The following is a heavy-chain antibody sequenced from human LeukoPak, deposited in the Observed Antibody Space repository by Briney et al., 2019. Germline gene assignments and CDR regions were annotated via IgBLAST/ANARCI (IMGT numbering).Heavy chain of an antibody. CDR1: GDSIDNINYY. Sequence: PSETLSLTCTVSGDSIDNINYYWAWIRQPPGKGLEWIGSLYYSGSAYSNPALKSRVTISVDTSKNQFSLKLTSVTAADTGVYYCARQGITGAIFGVAIIEYWGQGTLVTVSS. V-gene: IGHV4-39*01. D-gene: IGHD3-3*01. CDR3: ARQGITGAIFGVAIIEY. CDR2: LYYSGSA. J-gene: IGHJ4*02.